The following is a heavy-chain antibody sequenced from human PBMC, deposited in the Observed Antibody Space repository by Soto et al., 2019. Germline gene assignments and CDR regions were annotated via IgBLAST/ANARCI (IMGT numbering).Heavy chain of an antibody. CDR2: ISAYNGNT. J-gene: IGHJ4*02. CDR3: ASGWFGELVYYFDY. D-gene: IGHD3-10*01. Sequence: ASVKVSCKASGYTFTSYGISWVLQAPGQGLEWMGWISAYNGNTNYAQKLQGRVTMTTDTSTSTAYMELRSLRSDDTAVYYCASGWFGELVYYFDYWGQGTLVTVSS. V-gene: IGHV1-18*01. CDR1: GYTFTSYG.